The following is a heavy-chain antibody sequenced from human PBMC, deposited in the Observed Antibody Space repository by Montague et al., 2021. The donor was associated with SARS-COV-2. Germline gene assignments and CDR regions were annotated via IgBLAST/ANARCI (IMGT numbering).Heavy chain of an antibody. V-gene: IGHV3-48*03. CDR2: ISSSGGGSTK. Sequence: SLRLSCAASGFIFSSYEMNWVRQAPGKGLEWISYISSSGGGSTKHYTDSVKGRFTISRDNAKNSLYLQMNSLRVEDTAIYYCARDREWDDWCGMDVWGQGTTVAVAS. J-gene: IGHJ6*02. D-gene: IGHD1-26*01. CDR3: ARDREWDDWCGMDV. CDR1: GFIFSSYE.